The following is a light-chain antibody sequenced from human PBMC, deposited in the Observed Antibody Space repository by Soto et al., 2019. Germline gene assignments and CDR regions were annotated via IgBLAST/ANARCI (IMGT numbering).Light chain of an antibody. CDR1: ETVATN. CDR2: GAS. CDR3: QQYFEWPPLT. Sequence: EVVMTQSPATLSVSPGDRATLSCRASETVATNLAWYQQKPGQAPRLLISGASTRAAGVSERFRGSGSGTEFTLPISSRRSEDSAISYCQQYFEWPPLTFGQGTKVEI. V-gene: IGKV3-15*01. J-gene: IGKJ1*01.